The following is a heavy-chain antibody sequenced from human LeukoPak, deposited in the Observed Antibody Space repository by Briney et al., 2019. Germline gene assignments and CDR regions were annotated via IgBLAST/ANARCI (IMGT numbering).Heavy chain of an antibody. CDR2: ISSSGSTI. D-gene: IGHD3-10*01. J-gene: IGHJ4*02. CDR3: ARDVTPYNYYALGD. V-gene: IGHV3-48*04. CDR1: GFTFSSYS. Sequence: GGSLRLSCAASGFTFSSYSMNWVRQAPGKGLEWVSYISSSGSTIYYADSVKGRFTISRDNAKNSLYLQMNSLRAEDTAVYYCARDVTPYNYYALGDWGQGTLVTVSS.